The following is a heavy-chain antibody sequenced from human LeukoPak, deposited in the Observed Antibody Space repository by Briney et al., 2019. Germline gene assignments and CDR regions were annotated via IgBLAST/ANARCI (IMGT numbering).Heavy chain of an antibody. J-gene: IGHJ3*02. CDR3: ARAARYYGSSGAHAFDI. V-gene: IGHV3-13*01. CDR1: GFTFSSYD. Sequence: GGSLRLSCAASGFTFSSYDMHGVRQATGKGLEWVSGIGTGGDTHYPDSVKGRFTISRQNAKNSLDLQMNSLRAGDTAVYYCARAARYYGSSGAHAFDIWGQGTMVTVS. CDR2: IGTGGDT. D-gene: IGHD3-22*01.